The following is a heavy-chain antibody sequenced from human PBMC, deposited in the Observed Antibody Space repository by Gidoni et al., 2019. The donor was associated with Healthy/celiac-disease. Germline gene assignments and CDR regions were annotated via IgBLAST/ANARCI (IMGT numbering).Heavy chain of an antibody. J-gene: IGHJ6*03. V-gene: IGHV3-7*03. Sequence: EVQLVESGGGLVQPGGSLRLSCAASGFTFSSYWMSWVRQAPGKGLEWVANIKQDGSEKYYVDSVKGRFTISRDNAKNSLYLQMNSLRAEDTVVYYCARDGDDYGDYGPYMDVWGKGTTVTVSS. CDR2: IKQDGSEK. D-gene: IGHD4-17*01. CDR3: ARDGDDYGDYGPYMDV. CDR1: GFTFSSYW.